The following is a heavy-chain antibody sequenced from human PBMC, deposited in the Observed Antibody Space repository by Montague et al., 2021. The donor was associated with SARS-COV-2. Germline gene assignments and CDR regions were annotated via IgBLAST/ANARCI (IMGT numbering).Heavy chain of an antibody. CDR3: AKVGSSWYHGYYYGMDV. Sequence: SLSLSCAASGFTFSSYAMSWVRQAPGKGLEWVSAISGSGGSTYYADSVXGRFTISRDNSKNTLYLQMNSLRAEDTAVYYCAKVGSSWYHGYYYGMDVWGQGTTVTVSS. CDR2: ISGSGGST. CDR1: GFTFSSYA. J-gene: IGHJ6*02. D-gene: IGHD6-13*01. V-gene: IGHV3-23*01.